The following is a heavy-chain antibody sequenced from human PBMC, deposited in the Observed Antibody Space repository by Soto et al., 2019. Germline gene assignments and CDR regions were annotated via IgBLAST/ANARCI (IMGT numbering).Heavy chain of an antibody. D-gene: IGHD2-21*02. CDR3: ARGYCGGDCYSGPHYYYYYGMDV. V-gene: IGHV4-31*03. CDR2: IYYSGST. CDR1: GDSISSGGYY. Sequence: SETLSLTCTVSGDSISSGGYYWSWIRQHPGKGLEWIGYIYYSGSTYYNPSLKSRVTISVDTSKNQFSLKLSSVTAADTAVYYCARGYCGGDCYSGPHYYYYYGMDVWGQGTTVTVSS. J-gene: IGHJ6*02.